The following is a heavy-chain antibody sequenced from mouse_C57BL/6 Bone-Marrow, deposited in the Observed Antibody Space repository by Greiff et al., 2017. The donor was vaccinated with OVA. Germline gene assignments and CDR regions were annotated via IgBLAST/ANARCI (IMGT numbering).Heavy chain of an antibody. V-gene: IGHV1-72*01. CDR2: IDPNSGGT. D-gene: IGHD1-1*01. Sequence: QVQLQQPGAELVKPGASVKLSCKASGYTFTSYWMHWVKQRPGRGLEWIGRIDPNSGGTKYNEKFKSKATLTVDKPSSTAYMQLSRLTSEDSAVYYCARGAFYYYGSSPFDVWGTGTTVTVSS. CDR3: ARGAFYYYGSSPFDV. CDR1: GYTFTSYW. J-gene: IGHJ1*03.